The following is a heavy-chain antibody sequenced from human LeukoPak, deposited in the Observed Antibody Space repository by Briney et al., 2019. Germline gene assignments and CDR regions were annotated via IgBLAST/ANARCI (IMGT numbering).Heavy chain of an antibody. Sequence: SETLSLTCTVSGGSISSTSYYWGWIRQPPGKGLEWIGNIYYSGSTNYNPSLKSRVTISVDTSKNQFSLKLSSVTAADTAVYYCARERVVAATGWFDPWGQGTLVTVSS. CDR3: ARERVVAATGWFDP. CDR1: GGSISSTSYY. V-gene: IGHV4-39*07. J-gene: IGHJ5*02. CDR2: IYYSGST. D-gene: IGHD2-15*01.